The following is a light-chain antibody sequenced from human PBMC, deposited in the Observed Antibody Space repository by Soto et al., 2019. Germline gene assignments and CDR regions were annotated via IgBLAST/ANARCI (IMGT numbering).Light chain of an antibody. CDR3: QQYDNLPIT. V-gene: IGKV1-33*01. Sequence: DIQMTQSPSSLSASVGDRVTITCRASHDISNYLNWYQHKPGKAPKILISDASYLETGVPSRFSGSGSGTHFSFTISSLQPEDIATYYCQQYDNLPITFGQGTRLEIK. J-gene: IGKJ5*01. CDR2: DAS. CDR1: HDISNY.